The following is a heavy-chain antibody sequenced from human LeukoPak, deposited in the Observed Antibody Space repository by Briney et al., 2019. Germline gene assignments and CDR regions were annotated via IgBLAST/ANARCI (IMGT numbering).Heavy chain of an antibody. Sequence: GGSLRLSCAASGFTVSSNYMSWVRQAPGKGLEWVSVIYSGGSTYYADSVKGRFTISRDNSKNTLYLQMNSLRAEDTAVYYCARGGNQMLWNAFGIWGQGTMVTVSS. J-gene: IGHJ3*02. CDR1: GFTVSSNY. CDR3: ARGGNQMLWNAFGI. V-gene: IGHV3-53*01. D-gene: IGHD2-2*01. CDR2: IYSGGST.